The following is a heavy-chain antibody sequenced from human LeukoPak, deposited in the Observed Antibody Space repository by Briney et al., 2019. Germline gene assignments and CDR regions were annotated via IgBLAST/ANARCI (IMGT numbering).Heavy chain of an antibody. Sequence: GGSLRLSCAASGFTFSTYSMHWVRQALGKGLEWVSYTSSGTSTIYYADSVKGRFTISRDNAKNSLYLQMNSLRAEDTALYYCAKDMVGLENYYYIDYWGQGTLVTVSS. J-gene: IGHJ4*02. CDR2: TSSGTSTI. D-gene: IGHD3-10*01. CDR1: GFTFSTYS. V-gene: IGHV3-48*04. CDR3: AKDMVGLENYYYIDY.